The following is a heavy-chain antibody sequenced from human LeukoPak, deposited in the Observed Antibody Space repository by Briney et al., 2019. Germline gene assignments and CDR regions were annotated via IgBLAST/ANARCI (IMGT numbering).Heavy chain of an antibody. J-gene: IGHJ4*02. Sequence: SETLSLTCTVSGGSISSSSYYWGWIRQPPGKGLEWIGSIYYSGSTYYNPSLKSQVTISVDTSKNQFSLKLSSVTAADTAVYYCASHPLPAAFSDYWGQGTLVTVSS. CDR3: ASHPLPAAFSDY. D-gene: IGHD2-2*01. CDR2: IYYSGST. CDR1: GGSISSSSYY. V-gene: IGHV4-39*01.